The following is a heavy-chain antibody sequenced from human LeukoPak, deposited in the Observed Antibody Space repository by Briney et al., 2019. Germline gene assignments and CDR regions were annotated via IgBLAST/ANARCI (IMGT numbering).Heavy chain of an antibody. Sequence: PGGSLRLSCAASGFTFSSHGMHWVRQAPGKGLEWVAVISYDGSNKYYADSVKGRFTISRDNSKNTLYLQMNSLRAEDTAVYYCAKGGYTAAAGPWAFDIWGQGTMVTVSS. D-gene: IGHD6-13*01. V-gene: IGHV3-30*18. CDR1: GFTFSSHG. J-gene: IGHJ3*02. CDR3: AKGGYTAAAGPWAFDI. CDR2: ISYDGSNK.